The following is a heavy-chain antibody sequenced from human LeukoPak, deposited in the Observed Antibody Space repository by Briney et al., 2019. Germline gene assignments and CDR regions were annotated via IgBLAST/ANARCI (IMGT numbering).Heavy chain of an antibody. CDR3: ARDLGYCSSTSCSPVGNANWFDP. Sequence: ASVKVSCKASGYTFTSYAMNWVRQAPGQGLEWMGWINTNTGNPTYAQGFTGRFVFSLDTSFSTAYLQICSLKAEDTAVYYCARDLGYCSSTSCSPVGNANWFDPWGQGTLVTVSS. D-gene: IGHD2-2*03. CDR2: INTNTGNP. CDR1: GYTFTSYA. V-gene: IGHV7-4-1*01. J-gene: IGHJ5*02.